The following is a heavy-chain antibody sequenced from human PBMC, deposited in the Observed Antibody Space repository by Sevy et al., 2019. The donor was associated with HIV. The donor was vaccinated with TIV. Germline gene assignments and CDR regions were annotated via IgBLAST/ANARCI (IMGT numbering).Heavy chain of an antibody. D-gene: IGHD6-19*01. CDR3: VSLFLSYRSGWSYFDY. CDR1: GFTFGDYC. V-gene: IGHV3-49*04. Sequence: GGSLRLSCTASGFTFGDYCMSWVRQAPGKGLEWVAFLKSDVYGGTVDHAASVRGRFVISRDDSKTIAYLQMNDLKTDDTAVYYCVSLFLSYRSGWSYFDYWGQGTLVTVSS. CDR2: LKSDVYGGTV. J-gene: IGHJ4*02.